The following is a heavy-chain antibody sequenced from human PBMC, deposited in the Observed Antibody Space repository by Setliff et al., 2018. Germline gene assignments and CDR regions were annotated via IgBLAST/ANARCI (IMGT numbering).Heavy chain of an antibody. CDR3: AKERYFDWFFEY. CDR1: GGSITSGSFY. V-gene: IGHV4-61*02. Sequence: SETLSLTCTVSGGSITSGSFYWSWIRQSDGKRPEWIGRIHASGSPDYNPSLRGRVTMSLDPSANQFSLKLSSVTAADTARYYCAKERYFDWFFEYWGQGTLVTVSS. CDR2: IHASGSP. D-gene: IGHD3-9*01. J-gene: IGHJ4*02.